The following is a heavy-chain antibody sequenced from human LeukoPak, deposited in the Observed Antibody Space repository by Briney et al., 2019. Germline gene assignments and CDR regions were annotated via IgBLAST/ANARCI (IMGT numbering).Heavy chain of an antibody. CDR3: ARGGGKWLRLRVFDY. CDR1: GFSVSRGHY. J-gene: IGHJ4*02. D-gene: IGHD5-12*01. V-gene: IGHV4-38-2*01. Sequence: SETLSLTCDVSGFSVSRGHYWGWIRQPPGKGLEWIGSIYHSGSNYYNPSLESRVTMSVDSSKNQFSLKLSSVTAADTAVYYCARGGGKWLRLRVFDYWGQGTLVTVSS. CDR2: IYHSGSN.